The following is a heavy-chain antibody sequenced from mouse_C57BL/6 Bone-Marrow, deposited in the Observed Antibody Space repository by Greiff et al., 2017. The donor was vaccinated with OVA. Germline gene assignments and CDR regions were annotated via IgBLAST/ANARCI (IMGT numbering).Heavy chain of an antibody. CDR2: IWWDDDK. CDR3: AGIARPPRRWYFDV. J-gene: IGHJ1*03. CDR1: GFSLSTFGMG. Sequence: QVTLNESGPGILQPSQTLSLTCSFSGFSLSTFGMGVGWIRQPSGKGLEWLAHIWWDDDKYYNPALKSRLTISKDTSKHQVFLKIANVDTAETATYDGAGIARPPRRWYFDVWGTGTTVTVSS. V-gene: IGHV8-8*01.